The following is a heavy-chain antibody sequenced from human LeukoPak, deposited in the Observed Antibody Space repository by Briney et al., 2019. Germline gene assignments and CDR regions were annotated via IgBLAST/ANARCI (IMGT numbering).Heavy chain of an antibody. V-gene: IGHV4-34*01. CDR2: INHSGST. CDR3: ARGITYDSSGHDAFDI. Sequence: PSETLSLTCAVYGGSFSGYYWSWLRQPPGKGLEWIGEINHSGSTNYNPSLKSRVTISVDTSKNQFSLKLSSVTAADPAVYYCARGITYDSSGHDAFDIWGQGTMVTVSS. D-gene: IGHD3-22*01. CDR1: GGSFSGYY. J-gene: IGHJ3*02.